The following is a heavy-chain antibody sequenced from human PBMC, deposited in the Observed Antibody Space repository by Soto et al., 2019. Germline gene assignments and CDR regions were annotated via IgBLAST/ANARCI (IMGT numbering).Heavy chain of an antibody. Sequence: PGESLKISCKGSGYSFNTYWIAWVRQMPGKGLEWMGIIYPGDSDSRYSPSFEGQVTVSADKSISTAYLQWSSLKASDTAVYYCAGDPALDVWGQGTTVTVSS. CDR3: AGDPALDV. D-gene: IGHD2-15*01. J-gene: IGHJ6*02. V-gene: IGHV5-51*01. CDR1: GYSFNTYW. CDR2: IYPGDSDS.